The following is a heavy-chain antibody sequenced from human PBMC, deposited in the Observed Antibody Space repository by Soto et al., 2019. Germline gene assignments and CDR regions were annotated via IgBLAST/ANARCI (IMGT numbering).Heavy chain of an antibody. CDR1: GGSISSSSYY. CDR2: IYYSGST. D-gene: IGHD4-17*01. CDR3: AGHDYGGTNFDY. Sequence: KPSETLSLTCTVSGGSISSSSYYWGWIRQPPGKGLEWIGSIYYSGSTYYNPSLKSRVTISVDTSKNQFSLKLSSVTAADTAVYYCAGHDYGGTNFDYWGQGTLVTVSS. J-gene: IGHJ4*02. V-gene: IGHV4-39*01.